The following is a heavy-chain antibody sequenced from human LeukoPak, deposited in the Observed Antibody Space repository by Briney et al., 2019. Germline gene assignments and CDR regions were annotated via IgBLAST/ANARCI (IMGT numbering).Heavy chain of an antibody. CDR2: IKQDGSEK. CDR1: GFTFSSYW. D-gene: IGHD6-19*01. V-gene: IGHV3-7*01. CDR3: AKGSGYGWYLYFDY. J-gene: IGHJ4*02. Sequence: GGSLRLSCAASGFTFSSYWMSWVRQAPGKGLEWVANIKQDGSEKYYVDSVKGRFTISRDNAKNSLYLQMNSLRAEDTAVYYCAKGSGYGWYLYFDYWGQGTLVTVSS.